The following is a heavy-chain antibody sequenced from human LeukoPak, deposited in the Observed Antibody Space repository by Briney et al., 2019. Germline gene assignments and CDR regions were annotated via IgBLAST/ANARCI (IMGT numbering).Heavy chain of an antibody. CDR2: ISAYNGNT. CDR3: ARWEVVVAAADY. Sequence: GASVKVSCKASGYTFTGYYMHWVRQAPGQGLEWMGWISAYNGNTNYAQKLQGRVTMTTDTSTSTAYMELRSLRSDDTAVYYCARWEVVVAAADYWGQGTLVTVSS. V-gene: IGHV1-18*04. D-gene: IGHD2-15*01. CDR1: GYTFTGYY. J-gene: IGHJ4*02.